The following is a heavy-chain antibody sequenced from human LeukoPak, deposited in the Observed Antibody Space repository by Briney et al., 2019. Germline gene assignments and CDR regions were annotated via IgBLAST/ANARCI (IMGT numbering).Heavy chain of an antibody. V-gene: IGHV3-23*01. Sequence: GGSLRLSCAASGFTFSSYAMSWVRQAPGKGLEWVSAISGSGGSTYYADSVKGRLTISRDNSKNTLYLQMNSLRAEDTAVYYCARLAVDYSNYVGWFDPWGQGTLVTVSS. CDR3: ARLAVDYSNYVGWFDP. D-gene: IGHD4-11*01. J-gene: IGHJ5*02. CDR2: ISGSGGST. CDR1: GFTFSSYA.